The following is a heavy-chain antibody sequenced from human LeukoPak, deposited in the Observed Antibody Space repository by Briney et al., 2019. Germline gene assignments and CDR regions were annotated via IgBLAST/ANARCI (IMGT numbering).Heavy chain of an antibody. D-gene: IGHD6-19*01. CDR3: ARDSSGWYGYNWFDP. CDR2: IIPMFGTA. CDR1: GGTFSSYE. Sequence: ASVKVSCKASGGTFSSYEISWVRQAPGQGLEWMGGIIPMFGTAKYAQKFQGRVTITADKSTSTAYMELSSLRSEDTAVYYCARDSSGWYGYNWFDPWGQGTLVTVSS. V-gene: IGHV1-69*06. J-gene: IGHJ5*02.